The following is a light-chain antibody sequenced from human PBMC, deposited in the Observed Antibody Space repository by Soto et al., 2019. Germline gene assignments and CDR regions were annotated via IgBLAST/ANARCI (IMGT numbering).Light chain of an antibody. CDR2: DAS. CDR1: QSVSSY. CDR3: QQRSNWLIT. V-gene: IGKV3-11*01. Sequence: IVLTQYPATLALSPGERATLSCRASQSVSSYLAWYQQKPGQAPRLLIYDASNRATGIPARFSGSGSGTDFTLTISSLKPEDFAIYYGQQRSNWLITFGQGTRPEIK. J-gene: IGKJ5*01.